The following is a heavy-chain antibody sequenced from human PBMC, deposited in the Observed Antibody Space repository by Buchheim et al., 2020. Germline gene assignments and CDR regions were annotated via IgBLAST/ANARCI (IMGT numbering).Heavy chain of an antibody. Sequence: QVQLVQSGAEVKKPGSSVKVSCKASGGTFSSYAISWVRQAPGQGLEWMGGIIPIFGTANYAQKFQGSVTITADESKSTAYMELSSLRSEDTAVYYCARALNYAYYYDSSGYCPFDYWGQGTL. CDR1: GGTFSSYA. J-gene: IGHJ4*02. CDR3: ARALNYAYYYDSSGYCPFDY. V-gene: IGHV1-69*01. D-gene: IGHD3-22*01. CDR2: IIPIFGTA.